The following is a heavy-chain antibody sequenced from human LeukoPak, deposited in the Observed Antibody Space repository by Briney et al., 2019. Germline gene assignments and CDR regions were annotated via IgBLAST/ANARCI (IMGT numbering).Heavy chain of an antibody. CDR1: GYTFTSYG. CDR2: ISAYNGNT. J-gene: IGHJ6*02. V-gene: IGHV1-18*01. Sequence: ASVKVSCKASGYTFTSYGISWVRQAPGQGLEWMGWISAYNGNTNYAQKLQGRVTMTTDTSTSTAYMELRSLRSDDTAVYYCARDVTLSPHHYYYGMDVWGQGTTVTVSS. CDR3: ARDVTLSPHHYYYGMDV.